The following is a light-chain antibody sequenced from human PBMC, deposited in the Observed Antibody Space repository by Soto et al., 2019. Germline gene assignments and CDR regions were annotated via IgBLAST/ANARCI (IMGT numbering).Light chain of an antibody. V-gene: IGKV3-20*01. Sequence: EIVLTQSPGTLSLSPGERATLSCRASQSVSSSYLAWYQQKPGQAPRLLIYGASSRATGIPDRFSGSGSGPDFTLTISGLEPEDFAVYYCQQYGSSPQTFGQGTRLEIK. CDR2: GAS. J-gene: IGKJ5*01. CDR1: QSVSSSY. CDR3: QQYGSSPQT.